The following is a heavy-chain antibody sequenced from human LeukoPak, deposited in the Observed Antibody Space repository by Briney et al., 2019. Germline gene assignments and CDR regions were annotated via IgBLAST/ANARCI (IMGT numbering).Heavy chain of an antibody. CDR2: IKQDGSEK. V-gene: IGHV3-7*01. Sequence: GGSLRLSCADSGFTFSSYWMSWVRQAPGKGLEWVANIKQDGSEKYYVDSVKGRFTISRDNAKNSLYLQMNSLRAEDTAVYYCARDLRRYYGSGSSDYWGQGTLVTVSS. CDR1: GFTFSSYW. D-gene: IGHD3-10*01. J-gene: IGHJ4*02. CDR3: ARDLRRYYGSGSSDY.